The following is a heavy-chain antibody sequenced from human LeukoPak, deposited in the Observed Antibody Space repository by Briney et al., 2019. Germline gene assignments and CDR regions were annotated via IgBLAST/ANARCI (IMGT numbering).Heavy chain of an antibody. V-gene: IGHV4-59*08. CDR3: ATVCPENSGSYYWDY. CDR1: GGSISSYY. D-gene: IGHD1-26*01. CDR2: FYYSGNT. J-gene: IGHJ4*02. Sequence: SETLSLTCTVSGGSISSYYWSWIRQPPGKGLEWIGCFYYSGNTNSNPSLKSRVTISVDTSKNQFSLKLMSVTAADTAVYYCATVCPENSGSYYWDYWGQGTLVTVSS.